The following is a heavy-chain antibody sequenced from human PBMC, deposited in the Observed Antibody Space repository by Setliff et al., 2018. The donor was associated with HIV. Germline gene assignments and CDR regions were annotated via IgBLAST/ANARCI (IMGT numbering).Heavy chain of an antibody. CDR2: IYYSGST. D-gene: IGHD3-16*01. CDR3: ARAGGGGRWLHLSYWYFDL. Sequence: PSETLSLTCSVSGVSISGPIGITYYWDWLRQPPGKGLEWIGYIYYSGSTNYNPSPKSRVTISVDTSKNQFSLNLSSVTAADTAVYYCARAGGGGRWLHLSYWYFDLWGRGTLVTVSS. J-gene: IGHJ2*01. CDR1: GVSISGPIGITYY. V-gene: IGHV4-61*01.